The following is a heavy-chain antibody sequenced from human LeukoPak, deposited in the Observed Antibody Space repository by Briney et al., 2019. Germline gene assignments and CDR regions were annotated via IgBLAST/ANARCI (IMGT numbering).Heavy chain of an antibody. V-gene: IGHV4-30-4*01. CDR3: ARGRFYGPADY. Sequence: SETLSLTCSVSGGSISSGDYYWSWIRQPPGKGLEWVGYIYYSGRTYYSPSLMSRATISIDTSKNQFSLKLTSVTDADTAVYFCARGRFYGPADYWGQGTLLTVSS. CDR1: GGSISSGDYY. CDR2: IYYSGRT. J-gene: IGHJ4*02. D-gene: IGHD2/OR15-2a*01.